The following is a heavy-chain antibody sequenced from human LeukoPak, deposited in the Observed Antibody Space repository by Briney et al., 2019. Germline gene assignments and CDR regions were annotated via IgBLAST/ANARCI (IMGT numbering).Heavy chain of an antibody. V-gene: IGHV3-20*04. J-gene: IGHJ4*02. Sequence: GGSLRLSCAASGFTFDDYGMSWVRHAPGKGLEWVSGINWNGGSTGYADSVKGRFTISRDNAKNSLYLQMNSLRAEDTALYYCARLGGYGDSYYFDYWGQGTLVTVSS. CDR3: ARLGGYGDSYYFDY. D-gene: IGHD4-17*01. CDR1: GFTFDDYG. CDR2: INWNGGST.